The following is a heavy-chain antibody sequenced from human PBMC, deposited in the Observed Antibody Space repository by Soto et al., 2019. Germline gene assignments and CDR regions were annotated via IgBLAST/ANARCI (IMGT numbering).Heavy chain of an antibody. D-gene: IGHD4-17*01. J-gene: IGHJ4*02. CDR3: AKRVYGDYVSFDY. V-gene: IGHV3-23*01. Sequence: EVQLLGSGGGLVQPGGSLRLSCAASGFIFRDYAMSWVRQAPGKGLEWVSIISGDAGSTKYADSVKGRFTISRVNSKNTVYLQINSLRAEDTAVYYCAKRVYGDYVSFDYWGQGTLVTVSS. CDR2: ISGDAGST. CDR1: GFIFRDYA.